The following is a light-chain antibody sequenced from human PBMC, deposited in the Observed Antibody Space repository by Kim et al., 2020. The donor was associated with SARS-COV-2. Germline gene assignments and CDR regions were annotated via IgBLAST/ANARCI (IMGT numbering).Light chain of an antibody. V-gene: IGLV7-46*01. CDR2: DPS. J-gene: IGLJ3*02. CDR1: TGGVTRCQY. CDR3: LLSYSGARV. Sequence: PGRTVSLPWGSSTGGVTRCQYPFWFRQEPGQAPRTLFFDPSNKHSWTPARFSGSLLGGKAALTLAGAQAEDEAEYYCLLSYSGARVFGGGTQLTVL.